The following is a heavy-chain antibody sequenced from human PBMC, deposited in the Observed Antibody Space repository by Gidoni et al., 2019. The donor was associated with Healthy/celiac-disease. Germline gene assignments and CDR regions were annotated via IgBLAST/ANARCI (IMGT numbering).Heavy chain of an antibody. D-gene: IGHD3-22*01. V-gene: IGHV4-39*07. CDR1: GGPISSSSDY. CDR3: ARAHDSTGYYYLFDY. CDR2: IYYSGRT. J-gene: IGHJ4*02. Sequence: QLQLQESGPGLVKPSETLSLTCTVAGGPISSSSDYWGWIRQPPGKGLEWIGSIYYSGRTFYNPSLKSRVTISVDTSKNQFSLKLSSVTAADTAVYYCARAHDSTGYYYLFDYWGQGTPVTVSS.